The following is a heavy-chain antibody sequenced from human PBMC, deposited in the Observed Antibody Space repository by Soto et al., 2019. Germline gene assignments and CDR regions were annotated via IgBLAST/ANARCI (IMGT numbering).Heavy chain of an antibody. J-gene: IGHJ5*02. Sequence: GESLKISCKGSGFSFTNYWVSWVRQMPGKGLEWMGNIDPVDSYANYSPSFQGHVTFSVDTSISTAYLQWSSLKASDTAMYFCARIESIARNWFDPWGQGTLVTVSS. CDR3: ARIESIARNWFDP. CDR1: GFSFTNYW. V-gene: IGHV5-10-1*01. D-gene: IGHD6-13*01. CDR2: IDPVDSYA.